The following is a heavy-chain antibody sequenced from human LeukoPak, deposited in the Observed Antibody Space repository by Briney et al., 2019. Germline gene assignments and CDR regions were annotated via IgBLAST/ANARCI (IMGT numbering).Heavy chain of an antibody. CDR2: ISSSSSYI. J-gene: IGHJ4*02. Sequence: GGSLRLSCAASGLTFSSYSMNWVRQAPGKGLEWVSSISSSSSYIYYADSVKGRFTISRDNAKNSLYLQMNSLRVEDTAVYYCAREDSSGWYSMDYWGQGTLVTVSS. V-gene: IGHV3-21*01. D-gene: IGHD6-19*01. CDR1: GLTFSSYS. CDR3: AREDSSGWYSMDY.